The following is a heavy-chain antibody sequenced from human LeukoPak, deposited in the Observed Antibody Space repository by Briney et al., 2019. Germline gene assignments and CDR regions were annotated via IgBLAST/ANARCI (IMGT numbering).Heavy chain of an antibody. V-gene: IGHV4-38-2*02. CDR2: IYHSGIT. Sequence: SETLSLTCTVSGYSIRSGFYWGWIRQPPGKGLEWIGNIYHSGITYYTPSLKSRVTISVDTSKNQFSPKLSSVTAADTAVYYCARGRTIAAAGTPDYWGQGTLVTVSS. D-gene: IGHD6-13*01. J-gene: IGHJ4*02. CDR3: ARGRTIAAAGTPDY. CDR1: GYSIRSGFY.